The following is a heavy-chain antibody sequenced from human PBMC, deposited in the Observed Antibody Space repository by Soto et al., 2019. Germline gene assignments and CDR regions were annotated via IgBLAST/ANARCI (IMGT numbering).Heavy chain of an antibody. Sequence: QVQLVESGGGVVQPGRSLRLSCAASGFTFSSYGMHWVRQAPGKGLEWVAVIWYDGSNKYYADSVKGRFTISRDNSKNTLYLQMNSLRAEDTAVYYCARGEYSSSHYYYGMAVWGQGTTVTVSS. CDR1: GFTFSSYG. CDR2: IWYDGSNK. V-gene: IGHV3-33*01. CDR3: ARGEYSSSHYYYGMAV. D-gene: IGHD6-6*01. J-gene: IGHJ6*02.